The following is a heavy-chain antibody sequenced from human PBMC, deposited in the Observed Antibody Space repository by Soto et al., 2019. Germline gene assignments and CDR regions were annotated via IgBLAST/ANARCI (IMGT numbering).Heavy chain of an antibody. CDR1: GFTFSSYA. CDR3: AKDRGIIVKAGDAFDV. V-gene: IGHV3-23*01. Sequence: ELQLLESGGGLVQPGGSLRLSCAASGFTFSSYAMTWVRQAPGKGLEWVSAVSGGGTTYYADSVTGRFTISRDRSKNTVSLQMDSLRAEDTAVYYCAKDRGIIVKAGDAFDVWGQGTKVTVSS. D-gene: IGHD3-16*02. J-gene: IGHJ3*01. CDR2: VSGGGTT.